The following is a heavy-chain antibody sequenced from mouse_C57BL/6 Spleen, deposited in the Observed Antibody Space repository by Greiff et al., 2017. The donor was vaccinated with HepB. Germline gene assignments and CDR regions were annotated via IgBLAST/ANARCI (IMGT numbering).Heavy chain of an antibody. V-gene: IGHV1-72*01. D-gene: IGHD1-1*01. CDR2: IDPNSGGT. Sequence: VQLQESGAELVKPGASVKLSCKASGYTFTSYWMHWVKQRPGRGLEWIGRIDPNSGGTKYNEKFKSKATLTVDKPSSTAYMHISSLTSEDSAVYYCARSDYGSSYYAMDYWGQGTSVTVSS. CDR1: GYTFTSYW. CDR3: ARSDYGSSYYAMDY. J-gene: IGHJ4*01.